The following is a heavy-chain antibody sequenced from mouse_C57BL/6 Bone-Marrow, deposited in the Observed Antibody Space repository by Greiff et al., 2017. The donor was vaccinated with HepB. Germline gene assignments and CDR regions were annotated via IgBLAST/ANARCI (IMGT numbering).Heavy chain of an antibody. J-gene: IGHJ2*01. CDR2: IYPRSGNN. Sequence: QVQLQQSGAELARPGASVKLSCKASGYTFTSYGISWVKQRTGQGLEWIGEIYPRSGNNYYNEKFKGKATLTADKSSSTAYMELRSLTSDDSAVYFCAEALYYGSSYDYWGQGTTLTVSS. V-gene: IGHV1-81*01. D-gene: IGHD1-1*01. CDR3: AEALYYGSSYDY. CDR1: GYTFTSYG.